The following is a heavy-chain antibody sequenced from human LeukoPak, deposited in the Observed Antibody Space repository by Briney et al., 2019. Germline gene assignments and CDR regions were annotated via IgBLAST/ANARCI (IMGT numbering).Heavy chain of an antibody. CDR3: ARAPHTSPTDYYFDF. Sequence: GSLRLSCAASGFTFSSYGMSWVRQAPGKGPEWIGTIYRSGSAYHNPSLKSRLTISIDTSKNQFSLKLTSVTAADTALYFCARAPHTSPTDYYFDFWGPGTLVTVSS. D-gene: IGHD1-14*01. V-gene: IGHV4-38-2*01. CDR1: GFTFSSYG. J-gene: IGHJ4*02. CDR2: IYRSGSA.